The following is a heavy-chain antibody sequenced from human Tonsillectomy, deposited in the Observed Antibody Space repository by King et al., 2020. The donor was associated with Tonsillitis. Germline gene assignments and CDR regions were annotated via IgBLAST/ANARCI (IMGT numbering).Heavy chain of an antibody. V-gene: IGHV4-34*01. Sequence: VQLQQWGAGLLKPSETLSLTCAVYGGSFSGYYWSWIRQPPGKGLEWIGEINHSGSTNYNPSLKSRVTISVDTSKNQFSLKLSSVTAADTAVYYCARGRFGYGSGSSDYWGQGTLVTVSS. CDR1: GGSFSGYY. J-gene: IGHJ4*02. CDR3: ARGRFGYGSGSSDY. CDR2: INHSGST. D-gene: IGHD3-10*01.